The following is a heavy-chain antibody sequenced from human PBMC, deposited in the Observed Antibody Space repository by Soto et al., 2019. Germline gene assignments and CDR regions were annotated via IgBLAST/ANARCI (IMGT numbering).Heavy chain of an antibody. CDR3: ARPLDGGWIPFDY. CDR1: GGSISRSSYY. CDR2: IYYIGST. D-gene: IGHD6-19*01. V-gene: IGHV4-39*01. Sequence: SETLSLTCTVSGGSISRSSYYWGWIRQPPGKGLEWIGSIYYIGSTYYNPSLKSRVTISVDTSKNQFSLKLSSVTAADTAVYYCARPLDGGWIPFDYWGQGTLVTVSS. J-gene: IGHJ4*02.